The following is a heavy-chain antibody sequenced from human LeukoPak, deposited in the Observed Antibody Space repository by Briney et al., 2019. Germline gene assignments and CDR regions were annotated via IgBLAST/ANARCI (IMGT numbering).Heavy chain of an antibody. CDR3: VRGPRYYDILTGPYFDS. CDR1: GFPFSSFW. J-gene: IGHJ4*02. D-gene: IGHD3-9*01. Sequence: GGSLRLSCTASGFPFSSFWMHWVRHAPGKGLVWVSRMNSEGSSTSYADSVKGRFTISRDNAKNTLHLQMNSLRAEDTAVYYCVRGPRYYDILTGPYFDSWGQGTLVTVSS. V-gene: IGHV3-74*01. CDR2: MNSEGSST.